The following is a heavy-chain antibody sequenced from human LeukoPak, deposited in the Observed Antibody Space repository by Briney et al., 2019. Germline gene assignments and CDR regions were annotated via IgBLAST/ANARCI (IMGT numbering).Heavy chain of an antibody. CDR3: AREDRYCSSTSCYTWDY. CDR2: IYYSGST. D-gene: IGHD2-2*02. Sequence: PSETLSLTCTVSGGSISSSSYYWGWIRQPPGKGLEWIGSIYYSGSTYYNPSLKSRVTISVDTSKNQFSLKLSSVTAADTAVYYCAREDRYCSSTSCYTWDYWGQGTLVAV. J-gene: IGHJ4*02. V-gene: IGHV4-39*07. CDR1: GGSISSSSYY.